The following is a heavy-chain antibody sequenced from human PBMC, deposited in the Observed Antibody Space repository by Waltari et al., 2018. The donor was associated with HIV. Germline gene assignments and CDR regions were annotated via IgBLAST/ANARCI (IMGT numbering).Heavy chain of an antibody. CDR3: ARGRNSYFDY. J-gene: IGHJ4*02. Sequence: SGTLSLTCSVSGDSISDSYLCWIRQPAGKEVEWIGRIYSTGAANYNPSLKSRVTMSVDTSKNQVSLTLLSVTAADTAVYYCARGRNSYFDYWGRGNLVTVSS. CDR1: GDSISDSY. CDR2: IYSTGAA. V-gene: IGHV4-4*07.